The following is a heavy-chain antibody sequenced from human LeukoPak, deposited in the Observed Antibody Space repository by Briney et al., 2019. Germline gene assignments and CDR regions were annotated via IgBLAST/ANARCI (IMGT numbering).Heavy chain of an antibody. CDR2: IYPGDSDI. V-gene: IGHV5-51*01. CDR3: ARRSYCGGDCTRSVHFYYAMDV. D-gene: IGHD2-21*02. J-gene: IGHJ6*02. Sequence: GESLKSSCKGSGYIFISYWIGWVRQMPGKGLEWMGIIYPGDSDIRYSPSFQGQVTISAAKSISTAYLQWCSLKASASAIYYCARRSYCGGDCTRSVHFYYAMDVWGQGTTVTVSS. CDR1: GYIFISYW.